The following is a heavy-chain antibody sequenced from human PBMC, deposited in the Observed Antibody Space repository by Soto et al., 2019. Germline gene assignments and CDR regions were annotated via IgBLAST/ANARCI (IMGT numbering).Heavy chain of an antibody. CDR3: VKNSGWFNT. V-gene: IGHV3-23*01. CDR2: IDGSGGIT. Sequence: PGGSLRLSCAASGFTFFTTDMIWVRQAPGEGLEWVSTIDGSGGITYYADSVKGRFTISRDNSRNTVYLQMNSLRGDDTALYYCVKNSGWFNTWGQGALVTVSS. D-gene: IGHD3-10*01. CDR1: GFTFFTTD. J-gene: IGHJ5*02.